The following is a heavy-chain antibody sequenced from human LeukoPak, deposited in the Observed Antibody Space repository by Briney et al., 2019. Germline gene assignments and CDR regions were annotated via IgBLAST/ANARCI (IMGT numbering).Heavy chain of an antibody. CDR3: ARGRGGSYGSSFDY. CDR1: GYSFTNYA. CDR2: INTATVNT. J-gene: IGHJ4*02. Sequence: ASVKVSCTASGYSFTNYAIHWLRQAPGQRLEWLGWINTATVNTKYSQKFQGRVTITRDTSANTAYMELSSLRSEDTAVYYCARGRGGSYGSSFDYWGQGTLVTVSS. D-gene: IGHD1-26*01. V-gene: IGHV1-3*04.